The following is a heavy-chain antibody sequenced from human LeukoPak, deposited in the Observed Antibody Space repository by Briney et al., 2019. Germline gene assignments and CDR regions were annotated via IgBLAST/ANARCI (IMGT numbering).Heavy chain of an antibody. Sequence: GGSLRLSCAASGFTVSSNYMSWVRQAPRKGLEGVSVIYSGGSTYYADSVKGRFTISRDNSKNTLYLQMNSLRAEDTAVYYCARAGRWFGGSDGMDVWGQGTTVTVSS. D-gene: IGHD3-10*01. CDR2: IYSGGST. CDR1: GFTVSSNY. J-gene: IGHJ6*02. CDR3: ARAGRWFGGSDGMDV. V-gene: IGHV3-53*01.